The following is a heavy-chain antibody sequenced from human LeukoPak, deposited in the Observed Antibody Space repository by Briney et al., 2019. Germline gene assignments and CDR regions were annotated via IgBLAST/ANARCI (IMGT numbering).Heavy chain of an antibody. CDR1: GFTFSSYG. CDR3: VKGLDYYDSSGPFDY. J-gene: IGHJ4*02. CDR2: ISYDGSNK. V-gene: IGHV3-30*18. Sequence: GGSLRLSCAASGFTFSSYGMHWVRQAPGKGLEWVAVISYDGSNKYYADSVKGRFTISRDNSKNTLYLQMNSLRAEDTAVYYCVKGLDYYDSSGPFDYWGQGTLVTVSS. D-gene: IGHD3-22*01.